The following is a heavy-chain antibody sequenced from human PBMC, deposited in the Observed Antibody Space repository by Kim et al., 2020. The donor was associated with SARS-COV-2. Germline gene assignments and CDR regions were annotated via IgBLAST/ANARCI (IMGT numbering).Heavy chain of an antibody. CDR3: ARRQSGTLELTHTGRYYYGMDV. CDR2: IIPILGIA. Sequence: SVKVSCKASGGTFSSYTISWVRQAPGQGLEWMGRIIPILGIANYAQKFQGRVTITADKSTSTAYMELSSLRSEDTAVYYCARRQSGTLELTHTGRYYYGMDVWGQGTTVTVSS. D-gene: IGHD3-3*01. CDR1: GGTFSSYT. V-gene: IGHV1-69*02. J-gene: IGHJ6*02.